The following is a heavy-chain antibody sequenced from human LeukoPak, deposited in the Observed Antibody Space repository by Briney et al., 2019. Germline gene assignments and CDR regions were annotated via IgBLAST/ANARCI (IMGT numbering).Heavy chain of an antibody. D-gene: IGHD6-19*01. J-gene: IGHJ4*02. CDR3: ARDRGSTGWYGMNY. V-gene: IGHV3-74*01. CDR1: GFTFSGYW. Sequence: PGGSLRLSCAASGFTFSGYWMHWVRQAPGKGLVWVSRIKNDGSSTNYADSVKGRFTISRDNAKNTLYLQLNSLRAEDTAVYYCARDRGSTGWYGMNYWGQGILVTVSS. CDR2: IKNDGSST.